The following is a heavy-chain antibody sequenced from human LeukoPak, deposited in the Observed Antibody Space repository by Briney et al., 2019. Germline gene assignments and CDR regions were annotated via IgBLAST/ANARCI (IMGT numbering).Heavy chain of an antibody. D-gene: IGHD5-18*01. CDR1: GYSIISGYY. Sequence: SETLSLTCTVSGYSIISGYYWGWIRQPPGKGLEWSGSIYHSGTTYYNPSLTSRVTISVDTSKNQFSLKLSSVSAADTTVYYCARGLFTDMEDWGQGTLVTVSS. CDR3: ARGLFTDMED. CDR2: IYHSGTT. J-gene: IGHJ4*02. V-gene: IGHV4-38-2*02.